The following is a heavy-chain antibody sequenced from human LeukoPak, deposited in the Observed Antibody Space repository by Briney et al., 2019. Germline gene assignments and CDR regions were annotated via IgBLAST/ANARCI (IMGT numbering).Heavy chain of an antibody. CDR3: AREIPWGTTTLDY. CDR1: GFTFSSYW. Sequence: GGSLRLSCAASGFTFSSYWMSWVRQAPGKGLEWVANIKQDGSEKYYVNSVKGRFTISRDNAKNSLYLQMNSLKAEDTAVYYCAREIPWGTTTLDYWGQGTLVTVSS. CDR2: IKQDGSEK. J-gene: IGHJ4*02. D-gene: IGHD1-26*01. V-gene: IGHV3-7*01.